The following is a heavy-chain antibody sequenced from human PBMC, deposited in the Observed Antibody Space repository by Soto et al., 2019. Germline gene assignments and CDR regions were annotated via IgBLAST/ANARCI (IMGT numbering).Heavy chain of an antibody. Sequence: GGSLRLSCAASGFTFSSYAMSWVRQAPGKGLEWVSAISGGGGTTYYGDSVKGRFTISRDNSKNTLYLQMNSLRAGDTAIYYCAKAANYNNPTYNCFDPWGQGTLVTVSS. D-gene: IGHD4-4*01. CDR3: AKAANYNNPTYNCFDP. CDR1: GFTFSSYA. V-gene: IGHV3-23*01. J-gene: IGHJ5*02. CDR2: ISGGGGTT.